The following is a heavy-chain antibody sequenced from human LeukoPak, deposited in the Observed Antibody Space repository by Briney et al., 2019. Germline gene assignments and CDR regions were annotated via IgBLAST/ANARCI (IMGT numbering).Heavy chain of an antibody. D-gene: IGHD1-26*01. CDR3: ARLSSGSYYFGRVGFDY. J-gene: IGHJ4*02. CDR2: VYYSGST. CDR1: GGSISSSSYY. Sequence: PSETLSLTCTVSGGSISSSSYYWGWIRQPPGKGLEWIGSVYYSGSTYYNPSLKSRVTISVDTSKNQFSLELSSVTAADTAVYYCARLSSGSYYFGRVGFDYWGQGTLVTVSS. V-gene: IGHV4-39*01.